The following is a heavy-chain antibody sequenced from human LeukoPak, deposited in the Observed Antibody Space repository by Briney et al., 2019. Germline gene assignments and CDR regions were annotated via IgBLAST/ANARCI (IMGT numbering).Heavy chain of an antibody. Sequence: ASVKVSCKASGGTFSSYAISWVRQAPGQGLEWMGRIIPIFGTANYAQKFQGRVTITADESTSTAYMELSSLRSEDTAVYYCARGKILIAAAGDNWFDPWGQGTLVTVSS. V-gene: IGHV1-69*13. CDR1: GGTFSSYA. CDR2: IIPIFGTA. D-gene: IGHD6-13*01. J-gene: IGHJ5*02. CDR3: ARGKILIAAAGDNWFDP.